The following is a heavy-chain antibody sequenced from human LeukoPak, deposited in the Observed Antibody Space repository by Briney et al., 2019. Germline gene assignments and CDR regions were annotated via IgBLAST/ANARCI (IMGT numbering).Heavy chain of an antibody. CDR1: GGTFSSYA. CDR2: IIPIFGTA. D-gene: IGHD2-15*01. J-gene: IGHJ3*02. V-gene: IGHV1-69*05. CDR3: ARGHSYCSGSSCLXPLWAFXI. Sequence: SVKVSCKASGGTFSSYAISWVRQAPGQGLEWMGGIIPIFGTANYAQKFQGRVTITTDESTSTAYMELSSLRSEDTAVYYCARGHSYCSGSSCLXPLWAFXIWGQGTMVTVSS.